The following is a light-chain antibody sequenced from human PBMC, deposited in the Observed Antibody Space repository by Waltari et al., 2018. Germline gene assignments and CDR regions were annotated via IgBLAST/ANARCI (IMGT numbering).Light chain of an antibody. CDR3: QQYDSTPYT. Sequence: IVLTPSPDTLSLSPGDRAALSCKASQRLSSSYLAWYQQKPGQPPRLLIYGASSRATGIPDRFSGSGSETDFTLTISRLEPEDFAVYYCQQYDSTPYTFGQGTKLEIK. CDR2: GAS. CDR1: QRLSSSY. V-gene: IGKV3-20*01. J-gene: IGKJ2*01.